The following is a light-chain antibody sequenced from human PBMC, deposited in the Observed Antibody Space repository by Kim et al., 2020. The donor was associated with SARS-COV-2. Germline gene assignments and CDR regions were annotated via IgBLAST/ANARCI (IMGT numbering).Light chain of an antibody. J-gene: IGKJ4*01. CDR3: QHIRSYPRT. CDR2: GAS. V-gene: IGKV1-16*02. Sequence: ASVGDRVTITCRASQDISNYLVWFQQKPGEAPKSLIYGASSLQSGVPSKFSGSGSGTDFTLTISNLQPEDSATYYCQHIRSYPRTFGGGTKVDIK. CDR1: QDISNY.